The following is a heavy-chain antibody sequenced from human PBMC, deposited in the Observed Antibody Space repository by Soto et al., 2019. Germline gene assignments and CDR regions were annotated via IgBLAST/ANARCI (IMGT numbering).Heavy chain of an antibody. CDR2: INGDGSST. Sequence: EVQLVESGGGLLQPGGSLRLSCAASGFTFSSYWMHWVRQAPGKGLVWVSRINGDGSSTTYVDSVKSRFTISRDNTKNTVLLQMNSLRAEDTAVYYCARDQHSGFDRFFDLWGQGTLVTVSS. D-gene: IGHD5-12*01. V-gene: IGHV3-74*01. CDR3: ARDQHSGFDRFFDL. CDR1: GFTFSSYW. J-gene: IGHJ4*02.